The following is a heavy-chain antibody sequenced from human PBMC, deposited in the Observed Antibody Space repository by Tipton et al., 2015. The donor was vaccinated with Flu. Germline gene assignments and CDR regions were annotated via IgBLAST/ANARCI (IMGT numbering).Heavy chain of an antibody. J-gene: IGHJ5*01. CDR2: IYSDGCNT. CDR3: VVTRGVLRFGY. Sequence: SLRLSCAASGFGVSSNDMSWVRQAPGKGLEWVSVIYSDGCNTYYADSVKGRFTISRDNSKNTLHLQMDSLRAEDTGVYYCVVTRGVLRFGYSGLGTLVTVSS. CDR1: GFGVSSND. D-gene: IGHD3-10*01. V-gene: IGHV3-53*01.